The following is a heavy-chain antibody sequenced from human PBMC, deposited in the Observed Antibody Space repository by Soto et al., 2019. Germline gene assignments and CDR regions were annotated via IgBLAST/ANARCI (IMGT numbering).Heavy chain of an antibody. J-gene: IGHJ6*02. CDR2: IYYSGST. D-gene: IGHD3-3*01. CDR1: GGSISSSSYY. CDR3: ARQVTIFGVVSVRPYYYGMDV. V-gene: IGHV4-39*01. Sequence: TCTVSGGSISSSSYYWGWIRQPPGKGLDCIWSIYYSGSTYYNPSLKIRVTISVDTSKNQFSLNLISVTAADTAVYYCARQVTIFGVVSVRPYYYGMDVWGQGTPVTVSS.